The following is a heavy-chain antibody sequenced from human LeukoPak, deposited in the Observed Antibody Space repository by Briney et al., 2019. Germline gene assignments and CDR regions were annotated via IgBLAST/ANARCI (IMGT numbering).Heavy chain of an antibody. CDR1: GFTFSDYY. Sequence: GGSLRLSCAASGFTFSDYYMSWIRQAPGKGLEWVSYISSSGSTIYYADSVKGRFTISRDNAKNSLYPQMNSLRAEDTAVYYCARSASSGWYWFDPWGQGTLVTVSS. V-gene: IGHV3-11*01. CDR3: ARSASSGWYWFDP. J-gene: IGHJ5*02. D-gene: IGHD6-19*01. CDR2: ISSSGSTI.